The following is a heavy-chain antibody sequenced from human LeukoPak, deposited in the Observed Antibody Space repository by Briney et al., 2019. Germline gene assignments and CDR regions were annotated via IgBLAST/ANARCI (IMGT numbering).Heavy chain of an antibody. CDR2: ISSSGSTI. D-gene: IGHD3-16*02. CDR3: ARDLLGYNYYYMDV. J-gene: IGHJ6*03. CDR1: GFTLISYA. V-gene: IGHV3-48*03. Sequence: GGSLRLSCAASGFTLISYAMSWVRQTPGKGLEWVSYISSSGSTIYYADSVKGRFTISRDNAKNSLFLQMNSLRAEDTAVYYCARDLLGYNYYYMDVWGKGTTVTVSS.